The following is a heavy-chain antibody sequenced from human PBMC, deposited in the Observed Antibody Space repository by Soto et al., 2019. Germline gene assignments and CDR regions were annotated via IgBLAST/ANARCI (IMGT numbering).Heavy chain of an antibody. CDR1: GFTFSDYY. Sequence: GGSLRLSCAASGFTFSDYYMTWIRQAPGKGLEWVSYISSSGSPIYYADSVKGRFTISRDNAKNSLYLQMNSLRAEDTAVYYCARSNTRYDFWSGYCGVWGKGTTVTVSS. CDR3: ARSNTRYDFWSGYCGV. V-gene: IGHV3-11*01. D-gene: IGHD3-3*01. CDR2: ISSSGSPI. J-gene: IGHJ6*04.